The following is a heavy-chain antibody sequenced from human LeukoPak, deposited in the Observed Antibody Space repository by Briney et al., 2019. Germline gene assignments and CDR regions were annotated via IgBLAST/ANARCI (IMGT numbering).Heavy chain of an antibody. CDR3: ARGPDVAYYDFWSGYYYFGY. CDR2: IKEDGSEK. V-gene: IGHV3-7*01. CDR1: GFTFSSYW. D-gene: IGHD3-3*01. J-gene: IGHJ4*02. Sequence: AGGSLRLSCAASGFTFSSYWMSWVRQAPGKGLEWVANIKEDGSEKYYVDSVKGRFTISRDNAKNSMYLQMNSLRAEDTAVFYCARGPDVAYYDFWSGYYYFGYWGQGTLVTVSS.